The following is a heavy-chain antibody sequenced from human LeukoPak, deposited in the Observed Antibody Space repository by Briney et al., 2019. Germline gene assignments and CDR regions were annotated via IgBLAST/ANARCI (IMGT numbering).Heavy chain of an antibody. CDR1: GYTFTSYY. J-gene: IGHJ4*02. D-gene: IGHD2-15*01. Sequence: ASVKVSCKASGYTFTSYYMHWVRQAPAQGLEWMGIINPSGGSTSYAQKFQGRVTMTRDTSTSTVYMELSSLRSEDTAVYYCARVRREGRWYPTFDYWGQGTLVTVSS. CDR3: ARVRREGRWYPTFDY. CDR2: INPSGGST. V-gene: IGHV1-46*01.